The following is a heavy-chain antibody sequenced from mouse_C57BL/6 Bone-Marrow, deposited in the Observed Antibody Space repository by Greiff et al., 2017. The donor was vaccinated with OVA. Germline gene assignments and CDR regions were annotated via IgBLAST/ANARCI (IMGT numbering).Heavy chain of an antibody. Sequence: ESGPGLVKPSQSLSLTCSVTGYSITSGYYWNWIRQFPGNKLEWMGYISYDGSNNYNPSLKNRISITRDTSKNQFFLKLNSVTTEDTATYYCARGLMDYWGQGTSGTVSS. J-gene: IGHJ4*01. CDR1: GYSITSGYY. V-gene: IGHV3-6*01. CDR2: ISYDGSN. CDR3: ARGLMDY.